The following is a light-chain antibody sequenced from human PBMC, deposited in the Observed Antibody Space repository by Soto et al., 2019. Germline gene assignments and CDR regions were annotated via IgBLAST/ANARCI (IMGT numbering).Light chain of an antibody. Sequence: EVVMTQSPDSLSVSPGERATLSCRASQSVSSNLAWYQQKLGQAPRLLIYGASTRATGISARFSGSGSGTEFTLTISSLQSEYVAIYYCQQYKNWPRTFGPGTRVEIK. CDR1: QSVSSN. CDR3: QQYKNWPRT. J-gene: IGKJ4*02. V-gene: IGKV3-15*01. CDR2: GAS.